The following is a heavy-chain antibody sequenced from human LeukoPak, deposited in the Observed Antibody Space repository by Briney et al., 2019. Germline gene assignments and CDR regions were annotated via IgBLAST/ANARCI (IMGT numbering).Heavy chain of an antibody. V-gene: IGHV3-11*01. CDR2: ISSSGSTI. CDR3: ARGGGAYYYDSSGPDY. J-gene: IGHJ4*02. Sequence: GGSLRLSCAASGFTFSDYYMSWIRQAPGKGLEWVSYISSSGSTIYYADSVKGRFTISRDNAKNSLYLQMNSLRAEDTAVYYWARGGGAYYYDSSGPDYWGQGTLVTVSS. CDR1: GFTFSDYY. D-gene: IGHD3-22*01.